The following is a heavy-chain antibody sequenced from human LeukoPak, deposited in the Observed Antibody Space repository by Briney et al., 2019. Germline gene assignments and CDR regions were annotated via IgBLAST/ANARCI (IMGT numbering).Heavy chain of an antibody. CDR3: ARGPVAGQFY. CDR1: GFTFSTYW. J-gene: IGHJ4*02. V-gene: IGHV3-74*03. CDR2: INGDGSTT. Sequence: GGSLRLSCTASGFTFSTYWINWVRQSPGKGLVWVALINGDGSTTTHADSVKGRFTISRDNAKNTAYLQMNSLRDEDTAVYFCARGPVAGQFYWGQGTLVTVSS. D-gene: IGHD6-19*01.